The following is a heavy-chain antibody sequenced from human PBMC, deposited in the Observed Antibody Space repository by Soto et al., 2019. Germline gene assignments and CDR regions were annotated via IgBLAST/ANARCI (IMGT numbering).Heavy chain of an antibody. CDR2: ISPKSGAT. CDR1: GYPLTDYY. V-gene: IGHV1-2*02. D-gene: IGHD6-19*01. Sequence: QVQLLQSGAEVKKPGASVKVSCKASGYPLTDYYIHWARLAPGQGPEWLGWISPKSGATKFAQNFQGRVTRTRGTSINTAYMELSGLRSDDTAMYYCAKEGDASGWFAYWGQGTLVTVSS. J-gene: IGHJ4*02. CDR3: AKEGDASGWFAY.